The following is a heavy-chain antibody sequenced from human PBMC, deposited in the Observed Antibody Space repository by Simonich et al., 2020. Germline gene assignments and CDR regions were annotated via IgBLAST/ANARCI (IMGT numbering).Heavy chain of an antibody. Sequence: EVQLVESGGGLVKPGGSLRLSCAASGFTFSSYSMNWVRQAPGKGLEWVPAISSRSSKIYYADSVKGRFTSPRDNAKNSLYLQMNSLRAEDTAVYYCARARGDSSSWYFDYWGQGTLVTVSS. D-gene: IGHD6-13*01. CDR2: ISSRSSKI. CDR1: GFTFSSYS. V-gene: IGHV3-21*01. J-gene: IGHJ4*02. CDR3: ARARGDSSSWYFDY.